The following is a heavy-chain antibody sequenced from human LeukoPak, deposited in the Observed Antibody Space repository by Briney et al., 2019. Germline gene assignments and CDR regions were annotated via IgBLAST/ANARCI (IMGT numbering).Heavy chain of an antibody. V-gene: IGHV3-30-3*01. Sequence: PGGSLRLSCAASGFTFSSYAMHWVRQAPGKGLEWVAVISYDGSNKYYADSVKGRFTISRDNSKNTLYLQMNSLRAEDTAVYYCARDPGRDGLPFDYWGQGTLVTVSS. CDR3: ARDPGRDGLPFDY. J-gene: IGHJ4*02. CDR2: ISYDGSNK. CDR1: GFTFSSYA. D-gene: IGHD5-24*01.